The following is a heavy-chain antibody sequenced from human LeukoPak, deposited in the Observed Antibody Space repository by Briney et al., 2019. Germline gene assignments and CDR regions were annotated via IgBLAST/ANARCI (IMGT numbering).Heavy chain of an antibody. CDR3: AKDISPEGIWYVYYYGMDV. J-gene: IGHJ6*02. Sequence: GGSLRLSCAASGFTFDDYAMHWVRQAPGKGLEWVSLISGDGGSTYYADSVKGRFTISRDNSKNSLYLQMNSLRTEDTALYYCAKDISPEGIWYVYYYGMDVWGQGTTVTVSS. CDR2: ISGDGGST. CDR1: GFTFDDYA. D-gene: IGHD3-3*02. V-gene: IGHV3-43*02.